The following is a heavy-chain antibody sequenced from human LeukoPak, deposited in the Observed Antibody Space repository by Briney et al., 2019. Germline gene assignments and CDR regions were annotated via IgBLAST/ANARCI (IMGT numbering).Heavy chain of an antibody. CDR1: GGSISSYY. CDR3: ARHANYDFWSGGRGYFDY. V-gene: IGHV4-4*07. D-gene: IGHD3-3*01. J-gene: IGHJ4*02. Sequence: KPSETLSLTCTVSGGSISSYYCSWIRQPAGKGLEWIGRIYTSGSTNYNPSLKSRVTMSVDTSKNQFSLKLSSVTAADTAVYYCARHANYDFWSGGRGYFDYWGQGTLVTVSS. CDR2: IYTSGST.